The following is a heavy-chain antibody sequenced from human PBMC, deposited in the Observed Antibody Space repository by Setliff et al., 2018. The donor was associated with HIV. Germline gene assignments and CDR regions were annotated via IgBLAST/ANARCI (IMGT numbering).Heavy chain of an antibody. Sequence: GGSLRLSCATYGFTFSSYAMSWVRQAPGKGLEWVSAISGSGGSTYYADSVKGRFTISRDNSKNTLYLRLNSLRAEDTAIYYCAKDLGNYYYMDVWGKGTTVTVSS. CDR1: GFTFSSYA. J-gene: IGHJ6*03. D-gene: IGHD3-10*01. V-gene: IGHV3-23*01. CDR2: ISGSGGST. CDR3: AKDLGNYYYMDV.